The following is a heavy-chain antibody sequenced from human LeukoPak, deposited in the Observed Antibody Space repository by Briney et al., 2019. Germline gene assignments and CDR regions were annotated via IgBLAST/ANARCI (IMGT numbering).Heavy chain of an antibody. CDR3: ARAEVPGAIKSGAFDI. Sequence: GGSLRLSCEASGFTFSTYGMHWVRQAPGKGLAGVAVIWDDGTNKYYADSVKGRFTISRDNSRNTLYLQMNSLRAEDTAVYYCARAEVPGAIKSGAFDIWGQGTMVTVSS. V-gene: IGHV3-33*01. CDR2: IWDDGTNK. D-gene: IGHD2-2*01. CDR1: GFTFSTYG. J-gene: IGHJ3*02.